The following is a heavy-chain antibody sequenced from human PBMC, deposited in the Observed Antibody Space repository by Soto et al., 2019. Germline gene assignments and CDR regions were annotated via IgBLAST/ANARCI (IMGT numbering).Heavy chain of an antibody. V-gene: IGHV1-18*04. J-gene: IGHJ6*02. CDR2: ISGKNGNT. CDR1: GYTFISHG. D-gene: IGHD2-15*01. Sequence: QVQLVQSGVEVKKPGASVKVSCKASGYTFISHGISWVRQAPGQGLEWMGWISGKNGNTNYAQKLQGRVTLTTDTSTSTAYMELRSLRSDDTAVYDWARVSSSIVVVPDYGMDVGGQGTTVTVSS. CDR3: ARVSSSIVVVPDYGMDV.